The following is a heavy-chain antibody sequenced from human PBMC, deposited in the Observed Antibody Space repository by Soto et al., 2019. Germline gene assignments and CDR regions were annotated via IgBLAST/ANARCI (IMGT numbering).Heavy chain of an antibody. CDR2: IKSKTDGETT. CDR3: TTLYQGISN. Sequence: PGGSLRLSCAACGFTFSNAWMSWVRQAPGKGLEWVGRIKSKTDGETTDYAAPVKGRFTISRDDSKNALYLQMNSLKTEDTAVYYCTTLYQGISNWGQGTLVTVSS. J-gene: IGHJ4*02. V-gene: IGHV3-15*01. CDR1: GFTFSNAW. D-gene: IGHD1-20*01.